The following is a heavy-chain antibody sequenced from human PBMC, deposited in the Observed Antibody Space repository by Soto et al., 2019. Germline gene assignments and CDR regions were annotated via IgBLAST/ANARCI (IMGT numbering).Heavy chain of an antibody. D-gene: IGHD6-19*01. Sequence: AVKVSCKASGGTFSSYAISWVRQAPGQGLEWMGGIIPIFGTANYAQKFQGRVTITADKSTSTAYMELSSLRSEDTAVYYCASSGYSSGWPYYYYYGMDVWGQGTTVTVYS. V-gene: IGHV1-69*06. CDR3: ASSGYSSGWPYYYYYGMDV. J-gene: IGHJ6*02. CDR2: IIPIFGTA. CDR1: GGTFSSYA.